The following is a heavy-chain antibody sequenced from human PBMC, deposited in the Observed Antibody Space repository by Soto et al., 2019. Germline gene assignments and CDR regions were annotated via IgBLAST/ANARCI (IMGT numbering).Heavy chain of an antibody. CDR1: GGSISSYY. CDR2: IYYSGGT. D-gene: IGHD4-17*01. Sequence: SETLSLTCTVSGGSISSYYWSWIRQPPGKGLEWIGYIYYSGGTKYNPSLKSRVTISVDTSKSQFSVKLTSVTAADTAVYYCARTGDYGDSLYWGQGTLVTVSS. V-gene: IGHV4-59*01. CDR3: ARTGDYGDSLY. J-gene: IGHJ4*02.